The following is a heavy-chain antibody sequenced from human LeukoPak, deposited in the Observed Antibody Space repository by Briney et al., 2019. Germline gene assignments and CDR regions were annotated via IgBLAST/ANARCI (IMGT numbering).Heavy chain of an antibody. V-gene: IGHV3-66*01. CDR1: GFTVSSNY. J-gene: IGHJ4*02. CDR3: ARDNYRYDSSGYYYIPGDY. Sequence: GGSLRLSCAASGFTVSSNYMSWVRQAPGKGLEWVSVIYSGGSTYYADSVKGRFTISRDNSKNTLYLQMNSRRAEERAVYYCARDNYRYDSSGYYYIPGDYWGQGTLVTVSS. D-gene: IGHD3-22*01. CDR2: IYSGGST.